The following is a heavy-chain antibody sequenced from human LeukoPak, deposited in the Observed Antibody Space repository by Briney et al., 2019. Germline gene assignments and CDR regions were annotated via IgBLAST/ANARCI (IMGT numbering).Heavy chain of an antibody. CDR3: ARDYLVAGGAYFQH. CDR2: ISYDGSNK. J-gene: IGHJ1*01. CDR1: GFTFSSYA. D-gene: IGHD2-21*01. Sequence: GRSLRLSCAASGFTFSSYAMHWVRQAPGKGLEWVAVISYDGSNKYYADSVKGRFTISRDNSKNTLYLQMNSLRAEDTAVYYCARDYLVAGGAYFQHWGQGTLVTVSS. V-gene: IGHV3-30-3*01.